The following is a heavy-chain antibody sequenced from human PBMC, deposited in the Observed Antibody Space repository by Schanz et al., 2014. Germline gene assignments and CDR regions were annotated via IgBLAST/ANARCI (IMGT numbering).Heavy chain of an antibody. J-gene: IGHJ5*02. D-gene: IGHD3-9*01. CDR1: GYTFTTYA. CDR2: ISVYTGNT. CDR3: AKAEYDIMTDSYSRLDP. Sequence: QVQLVQSGAEVKKPGASVRVSCKASGYTFTTYAMSWVRQAPGQGLEWVGWISVYTGNTKYGQKVQGRVTMTADTSTNTACMELSSLRSDDTAVYYCAKAEYDIMTDSYSRLDPWGQGTLVTVSS. V-gene: IGHV1-18*01.